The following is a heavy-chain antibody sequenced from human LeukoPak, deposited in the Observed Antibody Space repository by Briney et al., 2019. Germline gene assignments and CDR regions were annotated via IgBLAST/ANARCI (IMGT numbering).Heavy chain of an antibody. CDR2: ISSSGSTI. Sequence: PGGSLRLSCAAPGFTFSSYEMNWVRQAPGKGLEWVSYISSSGSTIYYADSVKGRFTISRDNAKNSLYLQMNSLRAEDTAVYYCAREGYHDILTGYYTLPFDYWGQGTLVTVSS. CDR3: AREGYHDILTGYYTLPFDY. D-gene: IGHD3-9*01. J-gene: IGHJ4*02. CDR1: GFTFSSYE. V-gene: IGHV3-48*03.